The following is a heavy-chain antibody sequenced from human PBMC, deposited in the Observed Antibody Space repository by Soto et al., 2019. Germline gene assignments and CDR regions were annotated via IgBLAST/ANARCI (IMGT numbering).Heavy chain of an antibody. D-gene: IGHD1-7*01. J-gene: IGHJ5*02. Sequence: EVQLVQSGAEVKKPGESLKISCMGSGYSFTNYWIGWVRQMPGKGLEWMGIIYPGDSDTRYSPSFQGQVTISADKSINTAYLQWSSLKASDTAVYYCARRPIAGTTISWFDPWGQGTLVTVSS. CDR2: IYPGDSDT. V-gene: IGHV5-51*03. CDR3: ARRPIAGTTISWFDP. CDR1: GYSFTNYW.